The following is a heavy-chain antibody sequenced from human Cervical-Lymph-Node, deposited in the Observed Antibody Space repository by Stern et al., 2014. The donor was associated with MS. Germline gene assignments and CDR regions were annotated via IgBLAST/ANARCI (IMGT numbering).Heavy chain of an antibody. D-gene: IGHD3-22*01. Sequence: QLQLQESGPGLVKPSETLSLTCSVSGGSIRSSNYYWGWIRQPPGKGLEWIGSVHYGGSTYHRPSLKCRVTLSVATSKTNLSRKLPSVTAADTAVYYCARHSEIGMVNDWFDPWGQGTLVTVSS. CDR3: ARHSEIGMVNDWFDP. CDR1: GGSIRSSNYY. CDR2: VHYGGST. V-gene: IGHV4-39*01. J-gene: IGHJ5*02.